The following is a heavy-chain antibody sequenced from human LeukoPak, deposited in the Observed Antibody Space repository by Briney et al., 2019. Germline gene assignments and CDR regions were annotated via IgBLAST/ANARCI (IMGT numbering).Heavy chain of an antibody. J-gene: IGHJ4*02. CDR1: GFTFSGSA. D-gene: IGHD2-21*01. V-gene: IGHV3-73*01. Sequence: GGSLKLSCAASGFTFSGSAMHWVRQASGKGLEWVGRIRSKANSYATAYAASVKGRFTISRDDSKNTAYLQMNSLKTEDTAVYYCTSAYCGGVCYSEEIDYWGQGTLVTVSS. CDR2: IRSKANSYAT. CDR3: TSAYCGGVCYSEEIDY.